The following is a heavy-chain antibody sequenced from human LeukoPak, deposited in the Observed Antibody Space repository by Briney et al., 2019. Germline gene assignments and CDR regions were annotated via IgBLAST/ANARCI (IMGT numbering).Heavy chain of an antibody. CDR1: GFTFSTYA. CDR3: AKGRSGWYEGLDY. CDR2: ISHGGDSA. D-gene: IGHD6-19*01. V-gene: IGHV3-23*01. J-gene: IGHJ4*02. Sequence: GGSLRLSCTASGFTFSTYAMTWVRQAPGKGLEWFSVISHGGDSAWYADSVKGRFTISRDNSKSTLFLQMNSLRADDTAIYYCAKGRSGWYEGLDYWGQGILVTVSS.